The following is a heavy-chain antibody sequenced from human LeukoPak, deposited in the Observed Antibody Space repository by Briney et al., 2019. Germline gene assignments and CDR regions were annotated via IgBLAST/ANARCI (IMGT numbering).Heavy chain of an antibody. CDR2: IYYSGST. Sequence: PSETLSLTCTVSGGSISSGGYYWSWIRQHPGKGLEWIGYIYYSGSTYYNPSLKSRVTISVDKSKNQFSLKLSSVTAADTAVYYCARDCGSSSCPSDYWGQGTLVTVSS. D-gene: IGHD6-13*01. CDR1: GGSISSGGYY. V-gene: IGHV4-31*03. CDR3: ARDCGSSSCPSDY. J-gene: IGHJ4*02.